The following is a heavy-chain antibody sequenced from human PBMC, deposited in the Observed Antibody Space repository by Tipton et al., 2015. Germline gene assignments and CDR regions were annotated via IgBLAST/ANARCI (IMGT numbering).Heavy chain of an antibody. D-gene: IGHD6-19*01. Sequence: TLSLTCAVSGDSISSSSAYYWGWIRQPPGKGLELIGIVYYSGNAYYNPSLKSRVTISVDTSENKFSLKMTSMIAADMAMYYCARRSSSFFAFWGQGALVTVSS. J-gene: IGHJ4*02. CDR2: VYYSGNA. CDR1: GDSISSSSAYY. CDR3: ARRSSSFFAF. V-gene: IGHV4-39*01.